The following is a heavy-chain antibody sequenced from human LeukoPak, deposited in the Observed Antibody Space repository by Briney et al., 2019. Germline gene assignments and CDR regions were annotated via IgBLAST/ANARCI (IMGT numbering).Heavy chain of an antibody. J-gene: IGHJ3*02. CDR2: ISYGGSNK. D-gene: IGHD3-22*01. CDR1: GFTFSSYA. Sequence: GRSLRLSCAASGFTFSSYAMHWVRQAPGKGLEWVAVISYGGSNKYYADSVKGRFTISRDNSKNTLYLQMNSLRAEDTAVYYCARDRGPYYYDSSGWIDAFDIWGQGTMVTVSS. CDR3: ARDRGPYYYDSSGWIDAFDI. V-gene: IGHV3-30*14.